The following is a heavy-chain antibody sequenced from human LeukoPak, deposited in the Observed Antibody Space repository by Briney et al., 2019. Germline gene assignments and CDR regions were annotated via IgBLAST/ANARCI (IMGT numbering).Heavy chain of an antibody. CDR1: GFTLSSYW. CDR2: INGDGSST. J-gene: IGHJ4*02. Sequence: PGGSLRLSCVASGFTLSSYWMHWVRQAPGKGLVRVSRINGDGSSTTYADSVKGRFTISRDNARNTLYLQMSSLRADDTAVYYCAREGVATADYWGQGTLVTVSS. D-gene: IGHD3-3*01. CDR3: AREGVATADY. V-gene: IGHV3-74*01.